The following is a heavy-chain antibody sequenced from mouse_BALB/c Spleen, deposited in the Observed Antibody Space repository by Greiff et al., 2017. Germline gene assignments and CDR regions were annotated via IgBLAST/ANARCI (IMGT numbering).Heavy chain of an antibody. CDR3: ARSYDYGSWYFDV. CDR1: GYTFTDYW. D-gene: IGHD1-2*01. Sequence: QVQLKQPGAELVMPGASVKMSCKASGYTFTDYWMHWVKQRPGQGLEWIGAIDTSDSYTSYNQKFKGKATLTVDKSSSTAYMQLSSPTSEDSAVYYCARSYDYGSWYFDVWGAGTTVTVSS. V-gene: IGHV1-69*01. CDR2: IDTSDSYT. J-gene: IGHJ1*01.